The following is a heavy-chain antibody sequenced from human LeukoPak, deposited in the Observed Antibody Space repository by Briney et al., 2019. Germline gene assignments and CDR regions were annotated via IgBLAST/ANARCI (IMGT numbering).Heavy chain of an antibody. CDR1: GGSISSYY. V-gene: IGHV4-59*08. Sequence: SETLSLTCTVSGGSISSYYWSWIRQPPGKGLEWIGYIYYSGSTNYNPSLKSRVTISVDTSKNQFSLKLSSVTAADTAVYYCARLYSSGLDYWGQGTLVTVSS. D-gene: IGHD6-25*01. CDR3: ARLYSSGLDY. CDR2: IYYSGST. J-gene: IGHJ4*02.